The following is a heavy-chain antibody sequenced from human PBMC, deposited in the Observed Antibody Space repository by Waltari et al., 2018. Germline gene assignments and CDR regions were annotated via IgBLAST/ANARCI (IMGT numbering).Heavy chain of an antibody. CDR1: GYYISSGYY. CDR3: AREERGSNWNYDWFDP. J-gene: IGHJ5*02. Sequence: QVQLQESGPGLVKPSETLSLTCTVSGYYISSGYYCGWIRQPPGTGLEWIGSIYHSGSTYYNPSLNGRDTISVDTSKNQFSLQLSSVTASDTAVYYCAREERGSNWNYDWFDPWGQGTLVTVSS. V-gene: IGHV4-38-2*02. D-gene: IGHD1-7*01. CDR2: IYHSGST.